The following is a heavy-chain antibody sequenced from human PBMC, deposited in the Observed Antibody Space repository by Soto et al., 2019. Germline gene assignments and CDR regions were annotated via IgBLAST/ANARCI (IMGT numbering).Heavy chain of an antibody. Sequence: VGSLRLSCASSVFTFSSYAMSCVRQSPGKGLEWVSAISGSGGSTYYADSVKGRFTISRDNSKNTLYLQMNSLRAEDTAVYYCAKEYDYSTDYWGQGTLVTVSS. V-gene: IGHV3-23*01. CDR2: ISGSGGST. CDR1: VFTFSSYA. CDR3: AKEYDYSTDY. D-gene: IGHD4-4*01. J-gene: IGHJ4*02.